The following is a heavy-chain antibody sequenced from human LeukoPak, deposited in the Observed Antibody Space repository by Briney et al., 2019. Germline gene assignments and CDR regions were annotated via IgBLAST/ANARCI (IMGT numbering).Heavy chain of an antibody. CDR3: ARGVDIAVVPAAIHP. CDR1: GYTFISYY. CDR2: INPSGGST. V-gene: IGHV1-46*03. J-gene: IGHJ5*02. Sequence: ASVKVSCKASGYTFISYYMHWVRQAPGQGLEWMGIINPSGGSTSYAQKFQGRVTMTRDTSTSTVYMELSSLRSEDTAVYYCARGVDIAVVPAAIHPWGQGTLVTVSS. D-gene: IGHD2-2*03.